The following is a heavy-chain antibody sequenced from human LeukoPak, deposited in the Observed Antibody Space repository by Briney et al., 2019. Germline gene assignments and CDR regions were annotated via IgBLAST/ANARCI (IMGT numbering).Heavy chain of an antibody. CDR1: GGSISSSSYY. Sequence: PSETLSLTCTVSGGSISSSSYYWGWIRQPPGKGLEWIGSIYYSGSTYYNPSLKSRVTISVDTSKNQFSLKLSSVTAADTAVYYCARHRVVVVVAGGWFDPWGQGTLVTVSS. J-gene: IGHJ5*02. V-gene: IGHV4-39*01. D-gene: IGHD2-15*01. CDR3: ARHRVVVVVAGGWFDP. CDR2: IYYSGST.